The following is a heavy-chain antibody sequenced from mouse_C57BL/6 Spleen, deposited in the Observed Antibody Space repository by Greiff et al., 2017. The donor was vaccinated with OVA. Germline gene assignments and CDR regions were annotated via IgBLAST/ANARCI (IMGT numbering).Heavy chain of an antibody. Sequence: QVQLQQSGAELVRPGASVTLSCKASGYTFTDYEMHWVKQTPVHGLEWIGAIDPETGGTAYTQKFKGKAILTADKSSSTAYMELRSLTSEDSAVYYCASPYGSSLYYAMDYWGQGTSVTVSS. D-gene: IGHD1-1*01. V-gene: IGHV1-15*01. CDR1: GYTFTDYE. CDR3: ASPYGSSLYYAMDY. CDR2: IDPETGGT. J-gene: IGHJ4*01.